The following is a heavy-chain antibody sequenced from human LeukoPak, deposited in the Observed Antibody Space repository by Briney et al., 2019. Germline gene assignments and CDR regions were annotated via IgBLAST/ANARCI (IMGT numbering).Heavy chain of an antibody. J-gene: IGHJ4*02. D-gene: IGHD3-22*01. CDR2: ITSSGDGT. V-gene: IGHV3-23*01. CDR3: AKDRPNYYGSNGHYYRRDGDY. CDR1: GFTFSIYA. Sequence: GGSLRLSCAASGFTFSIYAMSWVRQAPGKGQQWVSSITSSGDGTYYADSVKGRFTISRDNSENMLYLQMNSLRVEDTAEYFCAKDRPNYYGSNGHYYRRDGDYWGQGTLVTVSS.